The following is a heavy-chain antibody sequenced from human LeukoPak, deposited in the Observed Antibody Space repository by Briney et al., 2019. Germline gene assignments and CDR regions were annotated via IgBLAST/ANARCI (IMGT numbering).Heavy chain of an antibody. CDR2: INPNSGGT. V-gene: IGHV1-2*02. CDR3: AREWGSVDGVDY. D-gene: IGHD2-15*01. Sequence: XXSXXAXGYTFTGYYMHWVRQAPGQGLEWMGWINPNSGGTNYAQKFQGRVTMTRDTSISTAYMEVSRLRSDDTAVYYCAREWGSVDGVDYWGQGTLVTVSS. J-gene: IGHJ4*02. CDR1: GYTFTGYY.